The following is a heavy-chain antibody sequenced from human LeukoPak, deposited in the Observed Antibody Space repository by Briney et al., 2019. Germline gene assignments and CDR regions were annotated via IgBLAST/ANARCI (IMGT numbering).Heavy chain of an antibody. Sequence: GGSLRLSCAASGFTFSSYAMHWVRQAPGKGLEWVAVISYDGSNKYYADSVKGRFTISRDNARNSLFLQMNNLRVDDSAVYYCAREYTAMAYDYWGQGNLVTVSS. CDR2: ISYDGSNK. CDR3: AREYTAMAYDY. V-gene: IGHV3-30-3*01. J-gene: IGHJ4*02. D-gene: IGHD5-18*01. CDR1: GFTFSSYA.